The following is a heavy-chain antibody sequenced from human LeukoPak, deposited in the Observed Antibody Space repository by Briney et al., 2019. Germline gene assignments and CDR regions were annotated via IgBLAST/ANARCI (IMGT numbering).Heavy chain of an antibody. CDR2: IYSGGST. D-gene: IGHD5-12*01. J-gene: IGHJ6*02. V-gene: IGHV3-66*01. Sequence: PGGSLRLFCAASGFTVSSNYVSWVRQAPGKGLEWVSVIYSGGSTYYADSVKGRFTISRDNSKNTLYLQMNSLRAEDTAVYYCARLAYHYGMDVWGQGTTVTVSS. CDR3: ARLAYHYGMDV. CDR1: GFTVSSNY.